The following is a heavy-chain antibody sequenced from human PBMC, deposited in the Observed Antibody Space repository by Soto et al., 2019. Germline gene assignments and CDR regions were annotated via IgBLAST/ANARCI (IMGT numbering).Heavy chain of an antibody. J-gene: IGHJ4*02. CDR3: ARGREFDS. CDR1: GGSLPSGTYS. CDR2: IFPSGTT. V-gene: IGHV4-30-2*01. Sequence: PSETLSLTCGVSGGSLPSGTYSSNWIRQPPGKGLEWIGYIFPSGTTYYNPSLKSRVSISIAVSNNQFSLNLRSLTAADTAVYYCARGREFDSWGQGTLVTVSS.